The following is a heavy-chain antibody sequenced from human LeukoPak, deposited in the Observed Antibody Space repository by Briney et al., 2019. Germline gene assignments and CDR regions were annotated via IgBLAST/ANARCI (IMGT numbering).Heavy chain of an antibody. CDR2: IWPDGSKK. J-gene: IGHJ4*02. CDR1: GFTFSTYA. D-gene: IGHD1-14*01. V-gene: IGHV3-33*08. Sequence: GGSLRLSCASSGFTFSTYAMHWVRQAPGKGLEWVAFIWPDGSKKYYADSVKGRFASSRENSKNTVYLQMNDLRPEDTALYFCAKISVSAESNFDYWGQGTLLTVSS. CDR3: AKISVSAESNFDY.